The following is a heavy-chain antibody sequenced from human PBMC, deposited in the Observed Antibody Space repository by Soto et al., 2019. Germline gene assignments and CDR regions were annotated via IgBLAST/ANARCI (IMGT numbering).Heavy chain of an antibody. CDR3: ARGELNYYYYYGMDV. CDR2: IIPIFGTA. D-gene: IGHD1-26*01. J-gene: IGHJ6*04. CDR1: GGTFSSYA. V-gene: IGHV1-69*13. Sequence: ASVKVSCKASGGTFSSYAISWVRQAPGQGLEWMGGIIPIFGTANYAQKFQGRVTITADESTSTAYMELSSLRSGDTAVYYCARGELNYYYYYGMDVWGEGTTVTVSS.